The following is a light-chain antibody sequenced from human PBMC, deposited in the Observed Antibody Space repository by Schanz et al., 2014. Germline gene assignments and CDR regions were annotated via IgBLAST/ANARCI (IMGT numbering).Light chain of an antibody. J-gene: IGLJ3*02. CDR1: SSDVGGYNY. Sequence: QSALTQPPSASGSPGQSVTIACTGTSSDVGGYNYVSWYQQHPGKAPKLMIYEVSKRPSGVPDRFSGSKSGNTASLTVSGLQAEDEADYYCSSYTSSSTRVFGGGTKLT. CDR3: SSYTSSSTRV. CDR2: EVS. V-gene: IGLV2-8*01.